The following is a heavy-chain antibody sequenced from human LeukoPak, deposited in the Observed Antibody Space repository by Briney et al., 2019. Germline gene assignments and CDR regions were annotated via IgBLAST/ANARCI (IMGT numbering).Heavy chain of an antibody. V-gene: IGHV1-3*01. CDR1: GYTFTSYA. CDR2: INAGNGNT. CDR3: ARDPLVYYDSSGYYPPFDY. J-gene: IGHJ4*02. D-gene: IGHD3-22*01. Sequence: GASVKVSCKASGYTFTSYAMHWVRQAPGQRLEWMGWINAGNGNTKYSRKFQGRVTITRDTSASTAYMELSSLRSEDTAVYYCARDPLVYYDSSGYYPPFDYWGQGTLVTVSS.